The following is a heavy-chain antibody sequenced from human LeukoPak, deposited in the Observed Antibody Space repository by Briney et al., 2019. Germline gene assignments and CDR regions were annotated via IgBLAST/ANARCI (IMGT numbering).Heavy chain of an antibody. CDR1: GGTFSSYA. V-gene: IGHV1-69*04. CDR3: ARDIKQQLAPFDY. Sequence: SVKVSCKASGGTFSSYAISWVRQAPGQGLEWMGRIIPILGIANYAQKSQGRVTITADKSTSTAYMELSSLRSEDTAVYYCARDIKQQLAPFDYWGQGTLVTVSS. D-gene: IGHD6-13*01. CDR2: IIPILGIA. J-gene: IGHJ4*02.